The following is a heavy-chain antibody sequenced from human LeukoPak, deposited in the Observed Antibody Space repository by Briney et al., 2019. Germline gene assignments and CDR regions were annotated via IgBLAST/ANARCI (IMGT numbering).Heavy chain of an antibody. J-gene: IGHJ4*02. CDR1: GYTFTSYD. CDR2: MNPNSGNT. Sequence: ASVKVSCKASGYTFTSYDINWVRQATGQGLEWMGWMNPNSGNTGYAQKFQGRVTMTRNTPISTAYMELSSLRSEDTAVYYCARGPGYDILTGYYPPDYWGQGTLVTVSS. D-gene: IGHD3-9*01. CDR3: ARGPGYDILTGYYPPDY. V-gene: IGHV1-8*01.